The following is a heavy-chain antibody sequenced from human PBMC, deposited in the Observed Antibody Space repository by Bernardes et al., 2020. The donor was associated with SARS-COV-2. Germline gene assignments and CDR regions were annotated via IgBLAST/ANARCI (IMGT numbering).Heavy chain of an antibody. Sequence: GESLKISCKASGYTFTSYDINWVRQATGQGLEWMGWMNPNSGNTGYAQKFQGRVTMTRNTSISTAYMELSSLRSEDTAVYYCARAGYSSSWYWNYYYGMDVWGQGTTVTVSS. CDR2: MNPNSGNT. J-gene: IGHJ6*02. CDR3: ARAGYSSSWYWNYYYGMDV. D-gene: IGHD6-13*01. CDR1: GYTFTSYD. V-gene: IGHV1-8*01.